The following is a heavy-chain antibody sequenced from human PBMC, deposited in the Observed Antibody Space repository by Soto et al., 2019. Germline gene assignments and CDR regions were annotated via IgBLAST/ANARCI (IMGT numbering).Heavy chain of an antibody. V-gene: IGHV4-39*01. CDR2: IYYTGSI. Sequence: QLQLQESGPRLVKPSETLSLTCSVSGGSISSSNYYWAWIRQPPGKGLEGIGSIYYTGSINYNPSLQSRVTISLDSYKNQFSLQLRSVTAADTAVYYCVRHGYQWELPSPFWYWGQGTLLTVSS. D-gene: IGHD1-26*01. CDR3: VRHGYQWELPSPFWY. CDR1: GGSISSSNYY. J-gene: IGHJ4*02.